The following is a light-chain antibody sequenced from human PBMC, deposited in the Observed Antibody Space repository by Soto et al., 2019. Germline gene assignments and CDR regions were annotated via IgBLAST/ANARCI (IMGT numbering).Light chain of an antibody. V-gene: IGKV1-5*01. CDR1: ETITTS. Sequence: DIQMTQSPSTLSASVGDGVTITCRASETITTSLAWYQQQPGTAPKVLIYDASTLESGVQSRFSGSGSGTEFTLTIRSLQPADFATYYCKQYGSYPRTFGQGTKVDIK. CDR2: DAS. J-gene: IGKJ1*01. CDR3: KQYGSYPRT.